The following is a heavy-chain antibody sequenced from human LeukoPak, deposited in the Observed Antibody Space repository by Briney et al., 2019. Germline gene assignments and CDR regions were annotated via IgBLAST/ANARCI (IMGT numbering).Heavy chain of an antibody. V-gene: IGHV2-5*02. D-gene: IGHD7-27*01. J-gene: IGHJ4*02. CDR1: GFSLSCSQVG. Sequence: SCPTLVNPTQTLTLNCTFSGFSLSCSQVGVGWIRQPPGKALEWLALIYWDDDKRYSTSLKTRLTISKDTSKNQVVLTMTNMDPVDTATYYCARVLSGEYFDYWGQGTLVTVSS. CDR3: ARVLSGEYFDY. CDR2: IYWDDDK.